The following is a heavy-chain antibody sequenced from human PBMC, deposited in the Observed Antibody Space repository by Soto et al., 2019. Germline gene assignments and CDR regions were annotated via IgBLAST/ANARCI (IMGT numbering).Heavy chain of an antibody. CDR1: GGSINSGGYY. Sequence: QVQLRESGPGLVKPSQTLSLPCTVSGGSINSGGYYWNWIRQHPGKVLEWIGDMYYSGSTYYNPCLRSRVIISADTSENHFSLKLSSVTAADTAVYFCARGYRQSGYSSSWVFDYWGQGTLVNVSS. V-gene: IGHV4-31*03. CDR2: MYYSGST. J-gene: IGHJ4*02. CDR3: ARGYRQSGYSSSWVFDY. D-gene: IGHD6-13*01.